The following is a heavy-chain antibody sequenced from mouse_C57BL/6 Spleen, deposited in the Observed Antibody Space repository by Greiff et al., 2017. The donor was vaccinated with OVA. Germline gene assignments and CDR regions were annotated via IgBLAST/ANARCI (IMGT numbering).Heavy chain of an antibody. CDR3: ARYYYDYDAWY. CDR2: INPNNGGT. D-gene: IGHD2-4*01. Sequence: EVQLQQSGPELVKPGASVKISCKASGYTFTDYYMNWVKQSHGKSLEWIGDINPNNGGTSYNQKFKGKATLTVDKSSSTAYMELRSLTSEDSAVYYCARYYYDYDAWYWGQGTTLTVSS. J-gene: IGHJ2*01. CDR1: GYTFTDYY. V-gene: IGHV1-26*01.